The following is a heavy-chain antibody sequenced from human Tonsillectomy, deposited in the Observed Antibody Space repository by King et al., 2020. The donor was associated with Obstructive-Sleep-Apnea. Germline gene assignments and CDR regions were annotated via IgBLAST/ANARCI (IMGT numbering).Heavy chain of an antibody. CDR1: GFTFNSYA. J-gene: IGHJ4*02. Sequence: VQLVESGGGLVKPGGSLRLSFAASGFTFNSYAMSWVRQAPGKGLDWVSPISGIGDITYYADSVRGRFTITRDNTTKTLALQMNSLRTEDTAIYYCAKLVGSTGVDYWGQGTLVAVSS. V-gene: IGHV3-23*04. CDR2: ISGIGDIT. CDR3: AKLVGSTGVDY. D-gene: IGHD2-8*02.